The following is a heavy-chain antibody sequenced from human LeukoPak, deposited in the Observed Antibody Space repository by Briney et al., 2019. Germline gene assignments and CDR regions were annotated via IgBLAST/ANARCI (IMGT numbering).Heavy chain of an antibody. CDR2: IKQDGSEK. CDR3: ARSGYAGSFDY. J-gene: IGHJ4*02. CDR1: GFTFSSYW. D-gene: IGHD5-12*01. Sequence: GGSLRLSCAASGFTFSSYWMSWVRQAPGKGLEWVANIKQDGSEKYYVDSVKGRFTISRDNAKNTLYLQMNSLRAEDTAVYYCARSGYAGSFDYRGQGTLVTVSS. V-gene: IGHV3-7*01.